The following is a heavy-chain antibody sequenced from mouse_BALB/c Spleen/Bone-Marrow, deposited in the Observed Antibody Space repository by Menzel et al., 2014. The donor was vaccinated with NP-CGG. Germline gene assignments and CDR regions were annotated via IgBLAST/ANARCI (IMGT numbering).Heavy chain of an antibody. Sequence: VHLVESGPGLVAPSQSLSITCTVSGFSLTSYGVHWVRQPPGKGLEWLGVIWAGGSTNYNSALMSRLSISKDNSKSQVFLKMNSLQTGDTAMYYCARGPFITTVHYYAMDYWGQGTSVTVSS. CDR3: ARGPFITTVHYYAMDY. D-gene: IGHD1-2*01. CDR2: IWAGGST. V-gene: IGHV2-9*02. J-gene: IGHJ4*01. CDR1: GFSLTSYG.